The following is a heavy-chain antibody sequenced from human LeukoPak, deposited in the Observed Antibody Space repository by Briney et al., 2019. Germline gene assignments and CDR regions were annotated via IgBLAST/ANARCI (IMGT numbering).Heavy chain of an antibody. CDR3: ARDSRWLLDY. D-gene: IGHD6-19*01. CDR1: GFTFSSHW. Sequence: GGSLRLSCTASGFTFSSHWMTWVRQPPGKGLEWVANIKEDGGVEYYVDSVKGRFTISRDNTKNALYLQMNNLRADDTAVYFCARDSRWLLDYWGQGTLIAVSS. J-gene: IGHJ4*02. CDR2: IKEDGGVE. V-gene: IGHV3-7*03.